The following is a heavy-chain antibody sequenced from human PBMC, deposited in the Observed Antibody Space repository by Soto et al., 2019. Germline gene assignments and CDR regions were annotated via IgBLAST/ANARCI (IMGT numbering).Heavy chain of an antibody. V-gene: IGHV1-2*04. CDR1: GYTFTGYY. D-gene: IGHD7-27*01. J-gene: IGHJ6*02. CDR3: ARESGAYYYGMDV. CDR2: INPNSGGT. Sequence: EASVKVSCKASGYTFTGYYMHWVRQAPGQGLEWMGWINPNSGGTNYAQKFQGWVTMTRDTSISTAYMELSRLRSDDTAVYYCARESGAYYYGMDVWGQGTTVTVSS.